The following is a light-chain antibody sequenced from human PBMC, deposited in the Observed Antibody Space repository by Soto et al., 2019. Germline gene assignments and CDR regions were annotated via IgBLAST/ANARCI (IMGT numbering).Light chain of an antibody. V-gene: IGKV3-20*01. J-gene: IGKJ1*01. Sequence: EIVLTQSPGTLSLSPGERATLACRASQSVSSSYLAWYQQKPGQAPRLLIYGASSRATDIPDRFSGSGSGTDFTLTISRLEPQDFAVYYCQQYGRSLWTFGQGTKVDIK. CDR2: GAS. CDR3: QQYGRSLWT. CDR1: QSVSSSY.